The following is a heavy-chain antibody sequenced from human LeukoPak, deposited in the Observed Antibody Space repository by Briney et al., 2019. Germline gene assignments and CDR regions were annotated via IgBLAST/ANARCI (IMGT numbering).Heavy chain of an antibody. D-gene: IGHD2-15*01. J-gene: IGHJ5*02. CDR2: ISSSSSYI. CDR3: AGTTVVVVARRFDP. CDR1: GFTFSSYA. Sequence: GGSLRLSCAASGFTFSSYAMSWVRQAPGKGLEWVSSISSSSSYIYYADSVKGRFTISRDNAKNSLYLQMNSLRAEDTAVYYCAGTTVVVVARRFDPWGQGTLVTVSS. V-gene: IGHV3-21*01.